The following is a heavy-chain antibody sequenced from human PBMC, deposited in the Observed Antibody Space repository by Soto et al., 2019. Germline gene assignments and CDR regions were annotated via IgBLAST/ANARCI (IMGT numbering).Heavy chain of an antibody. J-gene: IGHJ5*02. Sequence: GGSLRLSCAASGFTFSSYGMHWVRQAPGKGLEWVAVISYDGSNKYYADSVKGRFTISRDNSKNTLYLQMNSLRAEDTAVYYCARRIWFGELSNWFDPWGQGTLVTVSS. V-gene: IGHV3-30*03. CDR3: ARRIWFGELSNWFDP. D-gene: IGHD3-10*01. CDR1: GFTFSSYG. CDR2: ISYDGSNK.